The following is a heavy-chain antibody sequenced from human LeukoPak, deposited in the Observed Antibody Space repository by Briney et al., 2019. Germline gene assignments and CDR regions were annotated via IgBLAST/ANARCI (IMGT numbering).Heavy chain of an antibody. CDR3: ARHRGYSYGPDY. D-gene: IGHD5-18*01. J-gene: IGHJ4*02. CDR2: IYTSGST. Sequence: SETLSLTCTVSGGSISSGSYYWSWTRQPAGKGREWIGRIYTSGSTNYNPSLKSRVTISVDTSKNQFSLKLSSVTAADTAVYYCARHRGYSYGPDYWGQGTLVTVSS. V-gene: IGHV4-61*02. CDR1: GGSISSGSYY.